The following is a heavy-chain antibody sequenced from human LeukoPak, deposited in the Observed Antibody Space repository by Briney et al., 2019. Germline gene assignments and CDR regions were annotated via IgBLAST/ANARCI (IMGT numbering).Heavy chain of an antibody. D-gene: IGHD3-22*01. V-gene: IGHV4-59*01. Sequence: PSETLSLTCAVYGGSFSGYYWSWIRHPPGKGLEWIGYIYYSGSTNYNPSLKSRVTISVDTSKNQFSLKLSSVTAADTAVYYCARSRSYYYDSSGYYEFDYWGQGTLVTVSS. CDR2: IYYSGST. CDR3: ARSRSYYYDSSGYYEFDY. J-gene: IGHJ4*02. CDR1: GGSFSGYY.